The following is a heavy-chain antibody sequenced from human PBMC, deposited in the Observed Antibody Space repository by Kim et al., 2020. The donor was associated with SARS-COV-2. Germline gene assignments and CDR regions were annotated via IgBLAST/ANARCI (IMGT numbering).Heavy chain of an antibody. Sequence: ASVKGRFTISRDDSKSIAYLQMNSLKTEDTAVYYCTRYTAETYYYYGMDVWGQGTTVTVSS. CDR3: TRYTAETYYYYGMDV. V-gene: IGHV3-49*02. J-gene: IGHJ6*02. D-gene: IGHD5-18*01.